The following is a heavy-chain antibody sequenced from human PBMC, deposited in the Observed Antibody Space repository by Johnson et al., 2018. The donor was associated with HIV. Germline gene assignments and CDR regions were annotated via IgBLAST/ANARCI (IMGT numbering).Heavy chain of an antibody. Sequence: VQLVESGGGLVQPGGSLRLSCAASEFTFSNYWMHWVRQAPGKGLVWVARIYSDGSDTAYADSVKGRFTISRDNAKKTLYLQMNSLRAEDTAVYYCARKQWLEIPSDAFDIWGQGTMVTVSS. J-gene: IGHJ3*02. CDR3: ARKQWLEIPSDAFDI. CDR2: IYSDGSDT. V-gene: IGHV3-74*03. CDR1: EFTFSNYW. D-gene: IGHD6-19*01.